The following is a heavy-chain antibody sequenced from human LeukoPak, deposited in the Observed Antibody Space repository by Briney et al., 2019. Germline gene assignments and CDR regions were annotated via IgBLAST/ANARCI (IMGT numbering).Heavy chain of an antibody. CDR2: IGTAGDT. CDR3: ARGIAVDYYYGMDV. J-gene: IGHJ6*02. Sequence: GSLEPSFAAPGFPFSNLHMAWGRQTKGKGLEGVSAIGTAGDTYYPGSVKGRFTISRENAKNSLYLQMNSLRAGDTAVYYCARGIAVDYYYGMDVWGQGTTVTVSS. V-gene: IGHV3-13*01. D-gene: IGHD6-19*01. CDR1: GFPFSNLH.